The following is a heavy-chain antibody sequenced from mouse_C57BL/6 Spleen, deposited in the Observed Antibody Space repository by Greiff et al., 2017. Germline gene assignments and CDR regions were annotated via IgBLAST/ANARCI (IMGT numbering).Heavy chain of an antibody. Sequence: VQLQQSGPELVKPGASVKMSCKASGYAFSSSWMNWVKQRPGKGLEWIGRIYPGAGGTNYNGKFKGKATLTADKSSITAYMQLSSLTSEDSAVYFCAGGTDWFADWGPGTLVTVSA. V-gene: IGHV1-82*01. CDR3: AGGTDWFAD. CDR1: GYAFSSSW. CDR2: IYPGAGGT. D-gene: IGHD4-1*01. J-gene: IGHJ3*01.